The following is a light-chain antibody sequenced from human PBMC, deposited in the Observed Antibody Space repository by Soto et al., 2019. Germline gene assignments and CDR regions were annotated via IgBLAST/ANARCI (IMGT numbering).Light chain of an antibody. CDR2: G. CDR1: SSNIGAGYP. CDR3: QSYDSSLSRRWV. Sequence: QSVLTQPPSVSGAPGQRVTISCTGSSSNIGAGYPVHWYQQLPGTAPKLLVAGNRPSGVPDRFSVSKSGASASLAITGLQAEDEADSYCQSYDSSLSRRWVFGGGTKLTVL. V-gene: IGLV1-40*01. J-gene: IGLJ3*02.